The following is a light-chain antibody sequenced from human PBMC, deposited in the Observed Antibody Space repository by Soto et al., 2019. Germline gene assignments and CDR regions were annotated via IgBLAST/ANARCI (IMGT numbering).Light chain of an antibody. V-gene: IGLV3-21*02. CDR2: DDR. Sequence: SYELTQPPSVSVAPGQTARITCCGDNIGDKSVHWYQQKAGQAPVLVFSDDRARPSGIAERLSGSTSGSTATLTISRVEAGDEADYHCQVYDRMSDHVVFGGVTKLTVL. CDR1: NIGDKS. CDR3: QVYDRMSDHVV. J-gene: IGLJ3*02.